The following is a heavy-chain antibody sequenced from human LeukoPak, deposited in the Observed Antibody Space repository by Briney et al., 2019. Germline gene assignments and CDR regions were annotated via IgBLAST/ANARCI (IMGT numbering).Heavy chain of an antibody. J-gene: IGHJ6*03. CDR2: ISGSGAGT. V-gene: IGHV3-23*01. D-gene: IGHD2-21*01. Sequence: GGTLRLSCAASGFTFSSYGMSWVRQAPGKGLEWVSGISGSGAGTHYADSVKGRFTISRDNSENTLYLQMNSLRAEDTAVYYCAAISSYYYMDVWGKGTTVTISS. CDR3: AAISSYYYMDV. CDR1: GFTFSSYG.